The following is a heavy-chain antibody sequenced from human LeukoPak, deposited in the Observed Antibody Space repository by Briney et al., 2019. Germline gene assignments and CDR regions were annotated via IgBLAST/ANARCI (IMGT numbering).Heavy chain of an antibody. J-gene: IGHJ3*02. CDR1: GYSISSGYY. Sequence: SETLSLTCAVSGYSISSGYYWGWIRQPPGKGLEWIGSIYHSGSTYYNPSLKRRVTISVDTSKNQFSLKLSSVTAADTAVYYCASEDSSSHSAFDIWGQGTMVTVSS. CDR3: ASEDSSSHSAFDI. CDR2: IYHSGST. D-gene: IGHD6-6*01. V-gene: IGHV4-38-2*01.